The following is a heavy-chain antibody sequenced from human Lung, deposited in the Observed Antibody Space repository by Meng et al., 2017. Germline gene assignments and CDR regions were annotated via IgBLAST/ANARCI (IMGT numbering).Heavy chain of an antibody. CDR2: IAHDGYNK. D-gene: IGHD3-16*01. V-gene: IGHV3-30*04. CDR1: GFSFSTYP. CDR3: TRRGNWGSAFDI. Sequence: VHLGESGGGLVKPGRSLRLSCLASGFSFSTYPVNWVRQAPGKGLQWVAIIAHDGYNKDYADSVKGRFTISRDNSKNTLSLEMNDLRVENTAVYYCTRRGNWGSAFDIWGQGTMVTVSS. J-gene: IGHJ3*02.